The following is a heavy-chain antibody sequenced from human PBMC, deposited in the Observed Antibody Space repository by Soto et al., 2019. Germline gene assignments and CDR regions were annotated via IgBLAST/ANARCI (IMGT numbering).Heavy chain of an antibody. Sequence: QLQLQESGSGLVKPSETLSLTCSVSGDSINSDSYYWGWIRQPPGKGLEWIGSIYYRGNTYYNPSLKTRVTMSLDKSKSQFSLKLNSVTAADSAVYFCARLEGLATISYYFDYWGQGTLVTVSS. CDR3: ARLEGLATISYYFDY. CDR2: IYYRGNT. J-gene: IGHJ4*02. V-gene: IGHV4-39*01. CDR1: GDSINSDSYY. D-gene: IGHD3-9*01.